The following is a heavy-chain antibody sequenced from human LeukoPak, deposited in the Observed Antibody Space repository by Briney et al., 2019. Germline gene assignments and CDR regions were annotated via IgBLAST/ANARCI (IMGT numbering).Heavy chain of an antibody. V-gene: IGHV3-23*01. Sequence: GGSLRLSCAASGFTFSSYAMNWVRQAPGKGLEWVSGISGSGVSTYYADSVRGRFTFSRDNSKNTLYLQMNSLRAEDTALYYCAKDRFYSGSPRAFDMWGRGTMVTVSS. J-gene: IGHJ3*02. CDR1: GFTFSSYA. CDR2: ISGSGVST. D-gene: IGHD1-26*01. CDR3: AKDRFYSGSPRAFDM.